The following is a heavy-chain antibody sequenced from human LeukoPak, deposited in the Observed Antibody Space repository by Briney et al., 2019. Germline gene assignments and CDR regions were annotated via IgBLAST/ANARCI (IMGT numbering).Heavy chain of an antibody. Sequence: PSETLSLTCTVSGGSINYYYWMWIRQPPGKGLEWIGYIYYSGGTHYNPSLKSRVTMLVDTSKNQFSLKLTAVTAADTAVYYCARVRGYCTSTSCHNYYYYGMDVWGQGTTVTVSS. D-gene: IGHD2-2*01. CDR1: GGSINYYY. CDR3: ARVRGYCTSTSCHNYYYYGMDV. J-gene: IGHJ6*02. V-gene: IGHV4-59*01. CDR2: IYYSGGT.